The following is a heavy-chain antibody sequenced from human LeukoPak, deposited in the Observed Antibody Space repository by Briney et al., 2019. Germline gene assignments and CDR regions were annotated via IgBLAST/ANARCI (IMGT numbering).Heavy chain of an antibody. Sequence: GGPLRLSCAGSAFTFSSYSMNWVRKAPGKGREGVSFFSGSSSDIYNPDSVKGLFTISRDNAKTSLYLQMKSLRAEDTAVYYCARRGYHDYSGFDYWGQGTLVTVSS. D-gene: IGHD1-26*01. CDR1: AFTFSSYS. CDR3: ARRGYHDYSGFDY. J-gene: IGHJ4*02. V-gene: IGHV3-21*01. CDR2: FSGSSSDI.